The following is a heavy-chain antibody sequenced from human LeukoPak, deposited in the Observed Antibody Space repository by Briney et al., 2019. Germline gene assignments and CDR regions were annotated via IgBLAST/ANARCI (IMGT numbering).Heavy chain of an antibody. D-gene: IGHD6-13*01. CDR3: AKGVGGSSWYFGDWFDP. V-gene: IGHV3-30*18. Sequence: GRSLRLSCAASGFTFSSYGMHWVRQAPGKGLEWVAVISYDGSNKYYADSVKGRFTISRDNSKNTLYLQMNSLRAEDTAVYYCAKGVGGSSWYFGDWFDPWGQGTLVTVSS. CDR2: ISYDGSNK. CDR1: GFTFSSYG. J-gene: IGHJ5*02.